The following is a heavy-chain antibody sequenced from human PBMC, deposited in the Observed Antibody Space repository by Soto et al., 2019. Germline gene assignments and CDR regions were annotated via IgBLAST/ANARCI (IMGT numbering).Heavy chain of an antibody. CDR3: ARTTYYYDSSGYPFDP. CDR2: IYYSGST. V-gene: IGHV4-39*07. J-gene: IGHJ5*02. CDR1: GGSISSSSYY. D-gene: IGHD3-22*01. Sequence: QLQLQESGPGLVKPSETLSLTCTVSGGSISSSSYYWGWIRQPPGKGLEWIGSIYYSGSTYYNPSLKSRVTISVDTSKNQFSLKLSSVTAADTAVYYCARTTYYYDSSGYPFDPWGQGTLVTVSS.